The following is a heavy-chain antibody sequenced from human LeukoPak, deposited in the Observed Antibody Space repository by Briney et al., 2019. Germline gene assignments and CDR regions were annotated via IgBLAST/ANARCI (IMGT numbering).Heavy chain of an antibody. Sequence: GGSLRLSCATSGFTLSLAWMHWVRQAPGKGLEWVSRIKYDGSYTNYADSVKGRFTISRDNARNTLSLHMISLRAEDTAVYFCVRGGDAYNFDFWGQGVLVTVSS. J-gene: IGHJ4*02. V-gene: IGHV3-74*01. CDR2: IKYDGSYT. D-gene: IGHD5-24*01. CDR1: GFTLSLAW. CDR3: VRGGDAYNFDF.